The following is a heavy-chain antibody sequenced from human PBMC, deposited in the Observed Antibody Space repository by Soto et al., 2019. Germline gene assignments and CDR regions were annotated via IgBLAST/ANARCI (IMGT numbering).Heavy chain of an antibody. CDR2: ISSDGTTT. CDR3: ARESSGYSSYFDY. CDR1: GIAFSRYW. J-gene: IGHJ4*02. Sequence: ELQLVEAGGGLVQPGGSLRLSCAGSGIAFSRYWIHWVRQAPGKGLVWVSRISSDGTTTTYADSVKGRFTISRDHAKNTVYLQMNSLRGEDTDVYYCARESSGYSSYFDYWGQGTLVTVSS. D-gene: IGHD5-12*01. V-gene: IGHV3-74*01.